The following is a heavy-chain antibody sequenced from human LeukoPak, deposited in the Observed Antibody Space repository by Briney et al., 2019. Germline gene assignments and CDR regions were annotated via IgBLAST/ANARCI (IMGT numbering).Heavy chain of an antibody. CDR3: ARNLKGPPFHHYYYYYMDV. Sequence: GGSLRLSCAASGFTFSSYAMSWVRQAPGKGLEWVSAISGSGGSTYYADSVKGRFTISRDNSKNTLYLQMNSLRAEDTAVYYCARNLKGPPFHHYYYYYMDVWGKGTTVTVSS. CDR2: ISGSGGST. CDR1: GFTFSSYA. J-gene: IGHJ6*03. V-gene: IGHV3-23*01.